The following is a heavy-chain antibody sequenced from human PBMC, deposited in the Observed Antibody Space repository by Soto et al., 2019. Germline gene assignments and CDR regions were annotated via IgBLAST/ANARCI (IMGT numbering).Heavy chain of an antibody. CDR1: GFTFSSYA. CDR2: ISGSGGST. Sequence: PGGSLRLSCAASGFTFSSYAMSWVRQAPGKGLEWVSAISGSGGSTYYADSVKGRFTISRDNSKNTLYLQMNSLRAEDTAVYYCAKAYYDSSGYPPADAFDIWGQGTMVTVSS. J-gene: IGHJ3*02. D-gene: IGHD3-22*01. CDR3: AKAYYDSSGYPPADAFDI. V-gene: IGHV3-23*01.